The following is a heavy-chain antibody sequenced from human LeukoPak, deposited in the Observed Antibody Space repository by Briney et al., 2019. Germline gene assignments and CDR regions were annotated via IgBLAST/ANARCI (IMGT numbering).Heavy chain of an antibody. D-gene: IGHD1-7*01. CDR2: INPNSGGT. Sequence: ASVKVSCKASGYTFTGYYMHWVRQAPGQGLEWMGWINPNSGGTNYAQKFQGRVTMTRDTSISTAYMELSRLRSDDTAVYYCAKNWNYSEAQYNYGMDVWGQGTTVTVSS. J-gene: IGHJ6*02. CDR1: GYTFTGYY. V-gene: IGHV1-2*02. CDR3: AKNWNYSEAQYNYGMDV.